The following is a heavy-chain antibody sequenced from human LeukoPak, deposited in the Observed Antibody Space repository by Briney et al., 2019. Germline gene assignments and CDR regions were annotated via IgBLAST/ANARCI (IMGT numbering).Heavy chain of an antibody. CDR2: IYTSGST. J-gene: IGHJ4*02. V-gene: IGHV4-61*02. D-gene: IGHD4-17*01. CDR3: ARDKGNYGYFDY. CDR1: GGSISSGSYY. Sequence: SETLSLTCTVSGGSISSGSYYWSWIRQPAGKGLEWIGRIYTSGSTNYNPSLKSRVTISVDTSKNQFPLKLSSVTAADTAVYYCARDKGNYGYFDYWGQGTLVTVSS.